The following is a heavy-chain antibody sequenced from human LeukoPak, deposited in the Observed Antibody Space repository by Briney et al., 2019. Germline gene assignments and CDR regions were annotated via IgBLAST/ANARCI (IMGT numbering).Heavy chain of an antibody. CDR2: SSTYNGNT. Sequence: ASVKVSCKASGYNFSSYAITWVRQAPGQGLEWMGWSSTYNGNTNYAQKLQGRVTMTTDTSTSTAYMELRSLRSDDTAVYYCARVSYSGGYTFGYGDYWGQGTLVTDSS. V-gene: IGHV1-18*01. J-gene: IGHJ4*02. D-gene: IGHD5-18*01. CDR1: GYNFSSYA. CDR3: ARVSYSGGYTFGYGDY.